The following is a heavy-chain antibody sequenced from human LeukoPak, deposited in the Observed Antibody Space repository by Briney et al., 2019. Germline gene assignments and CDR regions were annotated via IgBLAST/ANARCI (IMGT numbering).Heavy chain of an antibody. CDR1: GFIFSNAW. V-gene: IGHV3-15*07. J-gene: IGHJ4*02. Sequence: GGSLRLSCAASGFIFSNAWMNWVRQAPGKGLEWVGRIKSESDGGAIDYGAPVKGRFTMSRDDSKNTLYLQMNSLKIEDTGMYYCASYIAIAGNHYFNYWGQGTLVTVSP. CDR2: IKSESDGGAI. CDR3: ASYIAIAGNHYFNY. D-gene: IGHD1-14*01.